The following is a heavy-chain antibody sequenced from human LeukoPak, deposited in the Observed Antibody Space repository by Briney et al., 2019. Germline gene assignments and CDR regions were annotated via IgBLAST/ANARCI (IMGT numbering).Heavy chain of an antibody. CDR3: AKEPTFGVRGVNDAFDV. V-gene: IGHV3-66*01. CDR1: GFTVSSNY. J-gene: IGHJ3*01. D-gene: IGHD3-10*01. CDR2: IYSGGST. Sequence: GGSLRLSCAASGFTVSSNYMSWVRQAPGKGLEWVSVIYSGGSTYYADSVKGRFTISRDNSKNTLYLQMNSLRAEDAAVYYCAKEPTFGVRGVNDAFDVWGQGTMVIVSS.